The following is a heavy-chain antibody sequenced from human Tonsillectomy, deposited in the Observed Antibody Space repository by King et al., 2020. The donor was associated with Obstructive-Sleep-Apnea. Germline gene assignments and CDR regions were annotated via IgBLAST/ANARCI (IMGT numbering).Heavy chain of an antibody. Sequence: VQLVESGGGLVQPGGSLRLSWAASGFTVSSNYMSWVRQAPGKGLEWVSFIYSGGSTYYADSVKGRFTISRDNSKNTLYLQMNSLRADDTAVYYCARVYPIAVGFYYFDDWGQGTLVTVSS. CDR3: ARVYPIAVGFYYFDD. J-gene: IGHJ4*02. CDR1: GFTVSSNY. V-gene: IGHV3-66*01. D-gene: IGHD6-19*01. CDR2: IYSGGST.